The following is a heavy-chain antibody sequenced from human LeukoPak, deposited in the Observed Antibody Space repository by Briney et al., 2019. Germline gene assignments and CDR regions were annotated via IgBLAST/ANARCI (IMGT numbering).Heavy chain of an antibody. D-gene: IGHD5-18*01. Sequence: GGSLRLSCAASGFTFSSYAMHWVRQAPGKGLEWVAVMSYDGSNKYYADSVKGRFTISRDNSKNTLYLQMNSLRAEDTAVYYCARDIEYSYGSNYYYYYGMDVWGQGTTVTVSS. J-gene: IGHJ6*02. CDR3: ARDIEYSYGSNYYYYYGMDV. CDR1: GFTFSSYA. CDR2: MSYDGSNK. V-gene: IGHV3-30-3*01.